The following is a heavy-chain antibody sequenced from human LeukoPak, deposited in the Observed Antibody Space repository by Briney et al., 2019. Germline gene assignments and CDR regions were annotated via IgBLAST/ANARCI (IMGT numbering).Heavy chain of an antibody. D-gene: IGHD2-2*01. J-gene: IGHJ5*02. CDR1: GFTFSSSG. CDR3: ARDVVVPAAPDNWFDP. Sequence: PGRSLRLSCAASGFTFSSSGMHWVRQAPGKGLEWVAVISYDGSNKFYVDSVKGRFTISRDNSKNTLYLQMNSLRAEDTAVYYCARDVVVPAAPDNWFDPWGQGTLVTVSS. CDR2: ISYDGSNK. V-gene: IGHV3-30*03.